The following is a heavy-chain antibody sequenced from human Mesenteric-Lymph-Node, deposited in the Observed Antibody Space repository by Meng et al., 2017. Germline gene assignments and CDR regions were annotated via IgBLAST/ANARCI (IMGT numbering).Heavy chain of an antibody. CDR1: GGTFSSYK. V-gene: IGHV1-69*02. CDR2: IIPMLGIV. D-gene: IGHD3-10*01. J-gene: IGHJ4*02. Sequence: SVTVSCKASGGTFSSYKISWVRQAPGQGLEWMGRIIPMLGIVNFAQKLQGRISITADKSESTAYMERSSLRSEDTAMYYCARSGVTDNPSVDYWGQGTLVTVSS. CDR3: ARSGVTDNPSVDY.